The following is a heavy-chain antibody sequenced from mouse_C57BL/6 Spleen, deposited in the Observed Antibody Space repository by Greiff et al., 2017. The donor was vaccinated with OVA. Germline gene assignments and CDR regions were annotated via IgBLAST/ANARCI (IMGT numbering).Heavy chain of an antibody. Sequence: VQLQESGAELVMPGASVKLSCKASGYTFTSYWMHWVKQRPGQGLEWIGEIDPSDSYTNYNQKFKGKSTLTVDKSSSTAYMQLSSLTSEDSAVYYCARGGLTVDYWGQGTTLTVSS. CDR1: GYTFTSYW. J-gene: IGHJ2*01. CDR3: ARGGLTVDY. D-gene: IGHD4-1*01. CDR2: IDPSDSYT. V-gene: IGHV1-69*01.